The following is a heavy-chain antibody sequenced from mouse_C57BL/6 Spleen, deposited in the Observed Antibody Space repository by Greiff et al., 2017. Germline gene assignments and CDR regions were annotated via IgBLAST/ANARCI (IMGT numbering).Heavy chain of an antibody. CDR1: GYAFTNYL. Sequence: QVQLQQSGAELVRPGTSVKVSCKASGYAFTNYLIEWVKQRPGQGLEWIGVINPGSGGTNYNEKFKGKATLTADKSSSTAYMQLSSLASEDSAVYFCARAYFDYWGQGTTLTVSS. V-gene: IGHV1-54*01. J-gene: IGHJ2*01. CDR3: ARAYFDY. CDR2: INPGSGGT.